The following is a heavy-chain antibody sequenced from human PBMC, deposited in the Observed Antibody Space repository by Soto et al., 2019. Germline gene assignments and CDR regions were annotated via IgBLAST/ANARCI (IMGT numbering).Heavy chain of an antibody. D-gene: IGHD3-16*02. V-gene: IGHV4-59*08. CDR1: GGSISSYY. CDR3: ARHGQISPGPYDYIWGSYRYPTIGPFDY. CDR2: IYYSGST. Sequence: SETLSLTCTVSGGSISSYYWSWIRQPPGKGLEWIGYIYYSGSTNYNPSLKSRVTISVATSKNQFSLKLSSVTAADTAVYYWARHGQISPGPYDYIWGSYRYPTIGPFDYWGQGTLVTVSS. J-gene: IGHJ4*02.